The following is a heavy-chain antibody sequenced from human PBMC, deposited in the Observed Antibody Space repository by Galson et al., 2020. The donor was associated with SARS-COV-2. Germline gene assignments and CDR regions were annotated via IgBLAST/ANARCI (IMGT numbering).Heavy chain of an antibody. V-gene: IGHV3-9*01. Sequence: GGSLRLSCAASGFTFDDYAMHWVRQAPGKGLEWVSGISWNSGSIGYADSVKGRFTISRDNAKNSLYLQMNSLRAEDTALYYCAKVMVRGVSYPEGNAFDIWGQGTMVTVSS. J-gene: IGHJ3*02. CDR3: AKVMVRGVSYPEGNAFDI. CDR1: GFTFDDYA. CDR2: ISWNSGSI. D-gene: IGHD3-10*01.